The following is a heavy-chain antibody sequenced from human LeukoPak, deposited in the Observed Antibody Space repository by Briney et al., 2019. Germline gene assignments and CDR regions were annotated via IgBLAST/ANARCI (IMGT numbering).Heavy chain of an antibody. CDR3: ARSWATVIDWGAFDI. J-gene: IGHJ3*02. D-gene: IGHD4-17*01. CDR1: GFTFSDYW. Sequence: GGSLRLSCAAAGFTFSDYWMSWVRQAPGKGLEWVANIKQDGSEKYYVDSVKGRFTISRDNAKNSLYLQMNSLRVEDTAVYYCARSWATVIDWGAFDIWGQGTMITVSS. V-gene: IGHV3-7*01. CDR2: IKQDGSEK.